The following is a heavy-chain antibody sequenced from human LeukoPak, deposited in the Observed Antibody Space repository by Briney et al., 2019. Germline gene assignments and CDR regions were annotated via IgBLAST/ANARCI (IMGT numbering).Heavy chain of an antibody. D-gene: IGHD3-22*01. Sequence: SETLSLTCTVSGGSINSGSYSWTWIRQPAGKGLEWIGRIHISGSTDYTPSLKSRVTISVDTSKNQFSLKLSSVTAADTAVYYCARADRSGYFGNVVAFDIWGQGSMVTVSS. CDR1: GGSINSGSYS. CDR3: ARADRSGYFGNVVAFDI. J-gene: IGHJ3*02. CDR2: IHISGST. V-gene: IGHV4-61*02.